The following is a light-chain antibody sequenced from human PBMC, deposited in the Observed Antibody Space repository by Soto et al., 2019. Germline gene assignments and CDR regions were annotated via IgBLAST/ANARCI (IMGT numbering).Light chain of an antibody. V-gene: IGLV1-44*01. J-gene: IGLJ2*01. Sequence: QAVVTQPPSASGTPGQRVTISCSGGSSNIGSNTVNWYQQLPGTAPKLLIYTANQRPSGVPDRFSGSKSGTSASLAISGLQSEDEADYYCAAWDDSLNGPVFGGGTKVTVL. CDR3: AAWDDSLNGPV. CDR1: SSNIGSNT. CDR2: TAN.